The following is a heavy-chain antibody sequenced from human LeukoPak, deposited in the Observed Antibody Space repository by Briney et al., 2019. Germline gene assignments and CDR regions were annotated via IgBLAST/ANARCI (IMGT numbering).Heavy chain of an antibody. Sequence: ASVKVSCKASGYTFTGYYMHWVRQAPGQGLEWMGRINPNSGGTNYAQKFQGRVTMTRDTSISTAYMELSRLRSDDTAVYYCARLQKHYDILTGLDYWGQGTLVTVSS. CDR1: GYTFTGYY. J-gene: IGHJ4*02. CDR3: ARLQKHYDILTGLDY. V-gene: IGHV1-2*06. D-gene: IGHD3-9*01. CDR2: INPNSGGT.